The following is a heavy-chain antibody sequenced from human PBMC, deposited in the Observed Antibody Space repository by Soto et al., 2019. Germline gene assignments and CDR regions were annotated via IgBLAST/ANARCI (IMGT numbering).Heavy chain of an antibody. CDR3: VKDGLTSIFGVVYDVLDI. V-gene: IGHV3-9*01. J-gene: IGHJ3*02. Sequence: DVQLVESGGGLVQPGRSLRLSCAASGFSFNDYAIHWVRQVPGKGLAWVSGISWNSGSIGYVDSVKGRFTISRDNAKHCLYLRLNSLRAEDTALYYCVKDGLTSIFGVVYDVLDIWGLGTMVTVSS. CDR2: ISWNSGSI. CDR1: GFSFNDYA. D-gene: IGHD3-3*01.